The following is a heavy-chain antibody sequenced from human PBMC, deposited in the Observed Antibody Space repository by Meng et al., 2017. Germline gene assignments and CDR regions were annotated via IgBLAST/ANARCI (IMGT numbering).Heavy chain of an antibody. CDR1: GGSISSSSYY. Sequence: SETLSPTCTVSGGSISSSSYYWAWIRQPPGKGLEWIGSIYYSGSTYYNPSLKSRVTISVDTSKNQFSLKLSSVTAADTAVYDCARIIAAAGPLFDYWGQGTLVTVSS. CDR3: ARIIAAAGPLFDY. CDR2: IYYSGST. D-gene: IGHD6-13*01. J-gene: IGHJ4*02. V-gene: IGHV4-39*07.